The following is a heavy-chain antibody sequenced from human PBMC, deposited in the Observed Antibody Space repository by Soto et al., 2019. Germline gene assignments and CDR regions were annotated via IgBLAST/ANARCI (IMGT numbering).Heavy chain of an antibody. CDR2: IYYSGST. Sequence: SETLSLTCTVSGGSVSSGSYYWSWIRQPPGKGLEWIGYIYYSGSTNYNPSLKSRVTISVDTSKNQFSLKLSSVTAADTAVYYCVRDYDFGSGYGMDVWGQGTTVTVSS. D-gene: IGHD3-3*01. V-gene: IGHV4-61*01. CDR1: GGSVSSGSYY. J-gene: IGHJ6*02. CDR3: VRDYDFGSGYGMDV.